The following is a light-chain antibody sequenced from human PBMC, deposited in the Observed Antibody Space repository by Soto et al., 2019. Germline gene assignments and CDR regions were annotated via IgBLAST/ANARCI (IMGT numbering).Light chain of an antibody. CDR2: QDN. Sequence: SYELTQPPSVSVSPGQTASITCSGDKLGDKYACWYQQKPGQSPVLVIYQDNKRPSGIPERFSGSNSGNTATLTISGTQAMDDADYYGQAWDSSTYVFGTGTKLTVL. CDR1: KLGDKY. CDR3: QAWDSSTYV. V-gene: IGLV3-1*01. J-gene: IGLJ1*01.